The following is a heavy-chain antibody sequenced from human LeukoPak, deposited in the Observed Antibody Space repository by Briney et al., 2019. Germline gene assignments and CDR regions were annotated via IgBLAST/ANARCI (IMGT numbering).Heavy chain of an antibody. CDR3: ARDPIHREYYNAD. CDR1: GASISSFY. D-gene: IGHD2/OR15-2a*01. Sequence: SETLSLTCTISGASISSFYWSWIRQSPGKGREWIGSINYSGSTNYNPSLKSRVTISIDTSKSRMSLKLISVTAADTAVYYCARDPIHREYYNADWGQGALVSVSS. V-gene: IGHV4-59*01. J-gene: IGHJ4*02. CDR2: INYSGST.